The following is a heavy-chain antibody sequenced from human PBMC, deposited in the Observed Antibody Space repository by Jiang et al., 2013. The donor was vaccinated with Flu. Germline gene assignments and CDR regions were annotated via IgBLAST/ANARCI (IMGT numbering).Heavy chain of an antibody. Sequence: GPGLVKPSETLSLACTVSGGSISSSSYYWGWIRQPPGKGLEWIGTIYYSGSTYYTPSLKSRVTISIDTSKNQFSLKLSSVTAADTAVYYCARRPQVYYGSGPFDYWGQGTLVTVSS. D-gene: IGHD3-10*01. CDR2: IYYSGST. CDR1: GGSISSSSYY. CDR3: ARRPQVYYGSGPFDY. J-gene: IGHJ4*02. V-gene: IGHV4-39*01.